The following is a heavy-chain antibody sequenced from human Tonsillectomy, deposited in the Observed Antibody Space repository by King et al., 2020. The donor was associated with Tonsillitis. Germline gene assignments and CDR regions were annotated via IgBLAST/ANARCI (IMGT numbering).Heavy chain of an antibody. V-gene: IGHV3-30*01. J-gene: IGHJ4*02. CDR3: ARDSISSGWSYYFDF. CDR2: ISYDGINK. CDR1: GFTFSIYA. Sequence: VQLVESGGGVVQPGRSLRLSCAASGFTFSIYAVHWVRQAPGKGLEWVALISYDGINKYYADSVKGRFTLSRDNSKNTMYMQMNSLRAEDTAVYYCARDSISSGWSYYFDFWGQGTLVTVSS. D-gene: IGHD6-19*01.